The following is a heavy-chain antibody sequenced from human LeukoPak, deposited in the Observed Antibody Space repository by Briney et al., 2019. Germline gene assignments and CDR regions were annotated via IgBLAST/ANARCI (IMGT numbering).Heavy chain of an antibody. J-gene: IGHJ4*02. CDR1: GFTLSSYA. CDR3: AKDVAATISSGGYYFDL. D-gene: IGHD5-12*01. Sequence: GGSRRLSCAASGFTLSSYAMSWVRPAPGKGLEWVSAISGTDGSTHYADSVKGRFTTSRDSTNKRLYLQMNSLRAEDTAIYYCAKDVAATISSGGYYFDLWGQGTLATVSS. V-gene: IGHV3-23*01. CDR2: ISGTDGST.